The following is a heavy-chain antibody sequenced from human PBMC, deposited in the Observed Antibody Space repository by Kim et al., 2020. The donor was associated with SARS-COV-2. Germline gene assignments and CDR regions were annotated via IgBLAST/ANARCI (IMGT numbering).Heavy chain of an antibody. CDR2: ISSSGSTI. V-gene: IGHV3-48*03. D-gene: IGHD6-6*01. CDR3: ARDLEYSSSYSYYYYYGMDV. J-gene: IGHJ6*02. Sequence: GGSLRLSCAASGFTFSSYEMNWVRQAPGKGLEWVSYISSSGSTIYYADSVKGRFTISRDNAKNSLYLQMNSLRAEYTAVYYCARDLEYSSSYSYYYYYGMDVWGQGTTVTVSS. CDR1: GFTFSSYE.